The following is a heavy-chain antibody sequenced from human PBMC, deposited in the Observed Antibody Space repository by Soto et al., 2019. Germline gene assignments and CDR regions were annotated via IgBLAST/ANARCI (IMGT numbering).Heavy chain of an antibody. D-gene: IGHD4-17*01. J-gene: IGHJ4*02. CDR3: ARGDYVMTGLLLY. CDR1: GFTFSSYG. Sequence: GGSLRLSCAASGFTFSSYGMHWVRQAPGKGLEWVAVIWYDGSNKYYADSVKGRFTISRDNSKNTLYLQMNSLRAEDTAVYYCARGDYVMTGLLLYWGQGTLVTVSS. V-gene: IGHV3-33*01. CDR2: IWYDGSNK.